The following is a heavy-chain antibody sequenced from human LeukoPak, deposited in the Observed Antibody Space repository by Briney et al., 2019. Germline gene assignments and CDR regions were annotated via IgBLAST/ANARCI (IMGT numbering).Heavy chain of an antibody. CDR2: ISTTGSNT. CDR3: AKDRAGRWLQIYYYYGMDV. J-gene: IGHJ6*02. Sequence: GGSLRLSCAASGFTFSNYAMSWVRQAPGKGLEWVSGISTTGSNTYHADSVKGRFTISRDNSKNTLYLEMNSLRAEDTAVYYCAKDRAGRWLQIYYYYGMDVWGQGTTVTVSS. V-gene: IGHV3-23*01. CDR1: GFTFSNYA. D-gene: IGHD5-24*01.